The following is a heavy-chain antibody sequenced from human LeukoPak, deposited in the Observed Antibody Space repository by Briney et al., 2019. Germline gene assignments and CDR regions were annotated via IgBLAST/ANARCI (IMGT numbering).Heavy chain of an antibody. J-gene: IGHJ4*02. D-gene: IGHD6-13*01. CDR1: GFTFSSYA. CDR3: AKVRSGDIAAALNY. CDR2: ISGSGDNT. V-gene: IGHV3-23*01. Sequence: GGSLRLSCAASGFTFSSYAMNWVRQAPGKGLEWVSGISGSGDNTYYADSVKGRFTISRDNSKNTLYLQMNSLRAEDTAVYYCAKVRSGDIAAALNYWGQGTMVPVSS.